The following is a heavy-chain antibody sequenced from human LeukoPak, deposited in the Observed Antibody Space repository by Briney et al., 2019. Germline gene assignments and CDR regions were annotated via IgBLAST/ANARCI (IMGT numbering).Heavy chain of an antibody. V-gene: IGHV1-69*04. CDR3: ARTYCSGGSCYSGVYYYYGMDA. D-gene: IGHD2-15*01. Sequence: GSSVKVSCKASGGTFSSYAISWVRQAPGQGLEWMGRIIPILGIANYAQKFQGRVTITADKSTSTAYMELSSLRSEDTAVYYCARTYCSGGSCYSGVYYYYGMDAWGQGTTVTVSS. CDR1: GGTFSSYA. CDR2: IIPILGIA. J-gene: IGHJ6*02.